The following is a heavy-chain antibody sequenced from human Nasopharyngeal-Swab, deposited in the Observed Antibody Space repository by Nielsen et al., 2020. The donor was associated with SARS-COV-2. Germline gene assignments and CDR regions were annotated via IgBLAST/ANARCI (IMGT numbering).Heavy chain of an antibody. CDR2: IYYSGST. V-gene: IGHV4-59*12. D-gene: IGHD3-3*01. J-gene: IGHJ6*02. Sequence: SETLSLTCTVSGGSISSYYWSWIRQPPGKGLEWIGYIYYSGSTNYSHSLKSRVTISVDTSKNQFSLKLTSVTAADTAVYYCARGPHRRITIFGVVIESYYYGMDVWGQGTTVTVSS. CDR3: ARGPHRRITIFGVVIESYYYGMDV. CDR1: GGSISSYY.